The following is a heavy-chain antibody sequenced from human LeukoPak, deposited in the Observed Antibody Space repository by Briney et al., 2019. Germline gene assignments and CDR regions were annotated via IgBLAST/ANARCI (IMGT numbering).Heavy chain of an antibody. CDR3: ARVGSSWYGSYYYYMDV. Sequence: GGSLRLSCAASGFTFSSYSMNWVRQAPGKGLEWVSSISSSSSYIYYADSVKGRFTISRDNAKNSLYLQMNSLRAEDTAVYYCARVGSSWYGSYYYYMDVWGKGPRSLSP. D-gene: IGHD6-13*01. CDR1: GFTFSSYS. J-gene: IGHJ6*03. CDR2: ISSSSSYI. V-gene: IGHV3-21*01.